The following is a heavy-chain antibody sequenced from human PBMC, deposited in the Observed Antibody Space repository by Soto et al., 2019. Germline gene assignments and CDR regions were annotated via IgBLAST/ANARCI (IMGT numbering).Heavy chain of an antibody. J-gene: IGHJ6*02. CDR2: FDPENGKR. CDR1: GYALIALS. Sequence: ASVKVSCKVSGYALIALSIHWVRQAPGKGLEWVGGFDPENGKRFYTRKFQGRVTMTEDTSTDTAYMELSSLTSEDTAVYYCATANLNYVMDVWGQGTTVTVS. CDR3: ATANLNYVMDV. D-gene: IGHD1-1*01. V-gene: IGHV1-24*01.